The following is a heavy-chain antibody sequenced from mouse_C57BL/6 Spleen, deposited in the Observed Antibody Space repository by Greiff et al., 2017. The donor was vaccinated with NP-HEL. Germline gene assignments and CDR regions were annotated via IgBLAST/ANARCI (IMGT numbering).Heavy chain of an antibody. CDR2: IDPSASYT. J-gene: IGHJ1*03. Sequence: VQLQQPGAELVKPGASVKLSCKASGYNFTSYWMQWVKQRPGQGLEWIGEIDPSASYTNYNQKFKGKATLTVDTSSSTAYMQLSSLTSADSAVYYFASKRYWSYDVWGTVTTVTAAS. CDR3: ASKRYWSYDV. V-gene: IGHV1-50*01. CDR1: GYNFTSYW.